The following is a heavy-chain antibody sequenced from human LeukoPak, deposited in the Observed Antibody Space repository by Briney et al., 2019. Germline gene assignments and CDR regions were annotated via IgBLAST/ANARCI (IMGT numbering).Heavy chain of an antibody. CDR3: ARESVGYRGVPIYYFDY. CDR2: TYYRSKWYN. D-gene: IGHD3-10*01. V-gene: IGHV6-1*01. J-gene: IGHJ4*02. CDR1: GDSVSSNSAA. Sequence: SQTLSLTRAISGDSVSSNSAAWNRIRQSPSRGLEWLGRTYYRSKWYNDYAVSVKSRITINPDTSKNQFSLQLNSVTPEDTAVYYCARESVGYRGVPIYYFDYWGQGTLVTVSS.